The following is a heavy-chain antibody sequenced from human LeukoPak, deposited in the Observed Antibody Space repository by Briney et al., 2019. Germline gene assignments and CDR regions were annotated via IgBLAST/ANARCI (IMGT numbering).Heavy chain of an antibody. CDR2: IYTSGST. Sequence: PSETLSLTCTVSGGSISSYYWSWIRQSAGKGLEWIGRIYTSGSTNYNPSLKSRVTMSVDTSKNQFSLKLSSVTAADTAVYYCASSPLRYFDWLSVDAFDIWGQGTMVTVSS. D-gene: IGHD3-9*01. J-gene: IGHJ3*02. CDR3: ASSPLRYFDWLSVDAFDI. CDR1: GGSISSYY. V-gene: IGHV4-4*07.